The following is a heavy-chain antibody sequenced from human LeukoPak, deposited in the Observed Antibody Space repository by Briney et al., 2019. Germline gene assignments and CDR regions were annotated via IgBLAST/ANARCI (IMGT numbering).Heavy chain of an antibody. V-gene: IGHV3-15*01. J-gene: IGHJ4*02. CDR3: TTDLGLTMIRGVIVY. D-gene: IGHD3-10*01. Sequence: SPRLSSSTPRFTFTNAWMTWVRQAPGKGLEWVGRIKSKGDGETTDYTAPVKGRFTMSRDDSKATLYLQMNSLAAEDTAVYYCTTDLGLTMIRGVIVYWGQGALVTVSS. CDR1: RFTFTNAW. CDR2: IKSKGDGETT.